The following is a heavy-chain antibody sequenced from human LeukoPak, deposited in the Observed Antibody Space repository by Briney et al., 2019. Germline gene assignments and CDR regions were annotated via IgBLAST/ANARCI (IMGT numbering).Heavy chain of an antibody. CDR2: IYYSGST. CDR1: GGSISSYY. J-gene: IGHJ3*02. Sequence: PSETLSLTCTVPGGSISSYYWSWIRQPPGKGLEWIGYIYYSGSTNYNPSLKSRVTISVDTSKNQFSLKLSSVTAADTAVYYCAREYSFGDAFDIWGQGTMVTVSS. D-gene: IGHD2-21*01. V-gene: IGHV4-59*01. CDR3: AREYSFGDAFDI.